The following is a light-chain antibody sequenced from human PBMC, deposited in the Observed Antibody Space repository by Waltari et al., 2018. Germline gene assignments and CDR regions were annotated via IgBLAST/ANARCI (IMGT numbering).Light chain of an antibody. CDR3: QQHGTLPAK. Sequence: EIVLKQSPGTSSLSPGERVTLSCKASQSVGSSSLAWYQQKPGQAPRLVIYRASRRATGIPDRFSGRGSGTDFSLTTSRLEPEDFAVYYCQQHGTLPAKFGQGTKVEIK. J-gene: IGKJ1*01. CDR2: RAS. V-gene: IGKV3-20*01. CDR1: QSVGSSS.